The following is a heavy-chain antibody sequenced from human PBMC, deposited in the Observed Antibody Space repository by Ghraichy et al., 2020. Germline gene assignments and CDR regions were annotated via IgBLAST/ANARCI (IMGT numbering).Heavy chain of an antibody. CDR2: ISSTGTFI. CDR1: GFSFRTYT. J-gene: IGHJ5*02. CDR3: AKDSPDCSSDGCFLEWLDP. D-gene: IGHD6-13*01. Sequence: GGSLRLSCAASGFSFRTYTMNWVRQAPGKGLEWVAYISSTGTFIYYAESVKGRFTISRDNARDSLFLQMDSLRVDDTAVYYCAKDSPDCSSDGCFLEWLDPWGQGTVVTVSA. V-gene: IGHV3-21*01.